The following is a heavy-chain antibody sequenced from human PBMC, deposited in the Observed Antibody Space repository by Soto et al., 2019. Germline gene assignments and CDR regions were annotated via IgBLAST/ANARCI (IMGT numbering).Heavy chain of an antibody. J-gene: IGHJ5*02. CDR1: GYTFNSYG. CDR3: ARYEEYYGSGSYSYWFDP. CDR2: ISAYNGNT. V-gene: IGHV1-18*04. Sequence: QVQLVQSGGEVKKPGASVKVSCKASGYTFNSYGISWVRQAPGQGLEWMGWISAYNGNTKYAQKLQGRVTMTTDTSTSTAYMELRSLRSDDTAVYYCARYEEYYGSGSYSYWFDPWGQGTLVTVSS. D-gene: IGHD3-10*01.